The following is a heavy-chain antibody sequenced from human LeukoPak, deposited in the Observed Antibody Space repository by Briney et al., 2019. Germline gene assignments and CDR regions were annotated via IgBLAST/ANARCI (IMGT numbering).Heavy chain of an antibody. CDR1: GGSFSVYY. J-gene: IGHJ4*02. V-gene: IGHV4-34*01. Sequence: SETLSLTCAVYGGSFSVYYWSWIRQPPGKGLEWIAEINHLGRTNYNPSLKSRATISIDTSKNQFSLQLSSVTAADTAVYYCARQGSHYNLILGWGQGTLVTVSS. D-gene: IGHD1-26*01. CDR3: ARQGSHYNLILG. CDR2: INHLGRT.